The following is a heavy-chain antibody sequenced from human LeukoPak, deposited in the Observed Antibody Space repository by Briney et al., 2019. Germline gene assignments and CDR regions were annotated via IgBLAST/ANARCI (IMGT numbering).Heavy chain of an antibody. D-gene: IGHD2-15*01. CDR1: GFTFSSYA. Sequence: GGSLRLSCAASGFTFSSYAMSWVRQAPGQGLELVSSISSSGGSTYYADSVKGRFSISRDNAKNSLYLQMNSLRAEDTAVYYCARVYLGYCSGGSCYPYYYFDYWGQGTLVTVSS. J-gene: IGHJ4*02. CDR2: ISSSGGST. V-gene: IGHV3-23*01. CDR3: ARVYLGYCSGGSCYPYYYFDY.